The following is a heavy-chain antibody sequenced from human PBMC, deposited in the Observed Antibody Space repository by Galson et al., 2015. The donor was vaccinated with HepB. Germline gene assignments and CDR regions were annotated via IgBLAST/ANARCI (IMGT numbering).Heavy chain of an antibody. CDR1: GASISSGSYF. Sequence: LSLTCTVSGASISSGSYFWGWIRQPPGKGPDWIGSIHYSGNNYYSPSLTSRVAMSVDTSKNQFSLKLSSVTAADTAVYYCASSLVPSTGGFNFDFWGQGTLVTVSS. V-gene: IGHV4-39*07. D-gene: IGHD2-8*02. CDR3: ASSLVPSTGGFNFDF. J-gene: IGHJ4*02. CDR2: IHYSGNN.